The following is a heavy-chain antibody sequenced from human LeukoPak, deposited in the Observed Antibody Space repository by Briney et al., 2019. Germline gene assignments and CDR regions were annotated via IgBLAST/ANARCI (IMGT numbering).Heavy chain of an antibody. Sequence: SETLSLTCAVSGYSISSGYYWGWIRQPPGKGLEWIGSIYHSGSTYYNPSLKSRVTISVDTSKNQFSLKLSSVTAADTAVYYCARVTYYGSGSYYSPYGMDVWAKGPRSPSPQ. V-gene: IGHV4-38-2*01. CDR3: ARVTYYGSGSYYSPYGMDV. CDR2: IYHSGST. D-gene: IGHD3-10*01. CDR1: GYSISSGYY. J-gene: IGHJ6*04.